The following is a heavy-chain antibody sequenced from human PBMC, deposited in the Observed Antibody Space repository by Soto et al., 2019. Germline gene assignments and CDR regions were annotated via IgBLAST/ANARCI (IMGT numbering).Heavy chain of an antibody. D-gene: IGHD3-3*01. CDR2: INPSGGST. J-gene: IGHJ6*02. V-gene: IGHV1-46*01. CDR3: ARDGQFLAWARSYYYYGMDV. Sequence: GXSVKVSCKASGYPFTSYYMHWVRQAPGQGLEWMGIINPSGGSTSYAQKFQGRVTMTRDTSTSTVYMELSSLRSEDTAVYYCARDGQFLAWARSYYYYGMDVWGQGTTVTVSS. CDR1: GYPFTSYY.